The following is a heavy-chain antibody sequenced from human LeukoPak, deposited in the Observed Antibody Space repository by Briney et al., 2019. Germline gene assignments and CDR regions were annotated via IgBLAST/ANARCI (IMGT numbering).Heavy chain of an antibody. Sequence: GGSPRLSCAASGIIFSNAWMNWVRQAPGKGLEWVGRIKRTADGGTTDYAAPVKGRLTISRDDSKNTVYLQMNSLKIEDTAVYYCTTNDAFDIWGQGTMVTVSS. V-gene: IGHV3-15*01. CDR2: IKRTADGGTT. CDR3: TTNDAFDI. CDR1: GIIFSNAW. J-gene: IGHJ3*02.